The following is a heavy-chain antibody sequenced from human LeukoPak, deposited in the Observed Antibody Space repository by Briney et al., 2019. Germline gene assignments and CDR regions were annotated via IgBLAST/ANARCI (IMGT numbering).Heavy chain of an antibody. V-gene: IGHV1-2*02. J-gene: IGHJ6*02. CDR3: ARERISVVWVYFYYGMDV. D-gene: IGHD6-19*01. Sequence: EASVKVSCKASGYTLTAYYMHWVRQAPGQGLEWMGWINPNTGGTNHTQKFQGRVTLTRGTSISTAYMELSSLISDDTAVYLCARERISVVWVYFYYGMDVWGQGTTVTVSS. CDR2: INPNTGGT. CDR1: GYTLTAYY.